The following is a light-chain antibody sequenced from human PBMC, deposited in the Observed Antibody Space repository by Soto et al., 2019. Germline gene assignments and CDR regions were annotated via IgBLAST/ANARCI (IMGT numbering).Light chain of an antibody. V-gene: IGLV2-14*01. CDR3: SSYSSSSTLV. J-gene: IGLJ1*01. CDR1: TRDIAGYNY. CDR2: QVT. Sequence: QSVLTQPASVSGSLGQSITISCTGTTRDIAGYNYISWYQQLPGKAPKLMIYQVTIRPSGISNRFSGSKSGNTASLTISGLQAEDEADYYCSSYSSSSTLVFGTGTKVTVL.